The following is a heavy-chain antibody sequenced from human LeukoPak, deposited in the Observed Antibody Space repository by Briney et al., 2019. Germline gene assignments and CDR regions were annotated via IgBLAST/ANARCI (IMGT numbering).Heavy chain of an antibody. CDR2: INPNSGGT. CDR3: AREGSGVPFHFDY. Sequence: ASVKVSCKASGYTFTGYYMHWVRQAPGQGLEWMGWINPNSGGTNYAQKFQGRVTMTRDTSISTAYMELSRLRSDDTAVYYCAREGSGVPFHFDYWGQGTLVTVSS. CDR1: GYTFTGYY. V-gene: IGHV1-2*02. D-gene: IGHD3-10*01. J-gene: IGHJ4*02.